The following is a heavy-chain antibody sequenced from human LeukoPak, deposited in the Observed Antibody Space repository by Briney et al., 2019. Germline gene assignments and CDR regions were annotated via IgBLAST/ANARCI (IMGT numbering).Heavy chain of an antibody. J-gene: IGHJ6*03. CDR1: GFTFSTYG. CDR3: ARSPVPSISSGWSPYYYYYMDV. Sequence: GGSLRLSCAASGFTFSTYGMHWVRQTPGKGLEWVALISYDGSNKYYADSVKGRFTISRDNSKNTLYLQMNSPRAEDTAVYYCARSPVPSISSGWSPYYYYYMDVWGKGTTVTVSS. V-gene: IGHV3-30*03. CDR2: ISYDGSNK. D-gene: IGHD6-19*01.